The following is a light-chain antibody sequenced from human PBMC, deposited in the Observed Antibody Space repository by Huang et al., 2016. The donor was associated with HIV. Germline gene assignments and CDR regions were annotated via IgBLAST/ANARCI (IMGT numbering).Light chain of an antibody. J-gene: IGKJ5*01. Sequence: DIVMTQFPLSLPVTPGEPASISCKSSQSLLHSDGYNYLDWYLQKPGQSPQLLIYLGSNWASGVPDRFSGSGSGTDFALKISTVEAEDVGVYYCMQALQTPITFGQGTRLEIK. CDR2: LGS. CDR3: MQALQTPIT. V-gene: IGKV2-28*01. CDR1: QSLLHSDGYNY.